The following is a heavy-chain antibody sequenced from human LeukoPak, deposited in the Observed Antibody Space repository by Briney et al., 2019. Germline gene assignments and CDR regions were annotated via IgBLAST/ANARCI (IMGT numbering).Heavy chain of an antibody. D-gene: IGHD3-10*01. CDR2: IYSAAST. Sequence: GGSLRLSCAASGFDVTSKYMTWVRQTPEKGLDWVSVIYSAASTLYAASVKGRFTISRDKSNNTLYLEMNSLRAEDTAVYYCARGDGYYYGSGSWIEDWGQGTLVTVSS. CDR3: ARGDGYYYGSGSWIED. V-gene: IGHV3-66*01. CDR1: GFDVTSKY. J-gene: IGHJ4*02.